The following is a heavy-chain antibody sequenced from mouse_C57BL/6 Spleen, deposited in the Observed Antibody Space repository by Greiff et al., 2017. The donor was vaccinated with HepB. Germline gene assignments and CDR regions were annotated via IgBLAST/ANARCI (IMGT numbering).Heavy chain of an antibody. J-gene: IGHJ4*01. CDR3: VRQGGGDYSKDYAMDY. V-gene: IGHV10-1*01. CDR1: GFSFNTYA. D-gene: IGHD2-5*01. Sequence: EVQGVESGGGLVQPKGSLKLSCAASGFSFNTYAMNWVRQAPGKGLEWVARIRSKSNNYATYYADSVKDRFTISRDDSESMLYLQMNNLKTEDTAMYYCVRQGGGDYSKDYAMDYWGQGTSVTVSS. CDR2: IRSKSNNYAT.